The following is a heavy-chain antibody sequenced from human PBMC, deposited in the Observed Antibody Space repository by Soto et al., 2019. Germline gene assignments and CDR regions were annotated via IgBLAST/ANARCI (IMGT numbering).Heavy chain of an antibody. Sequence: QVQLVQSGAEVKKPGSSVKVSCKASGGTFSSYAISWVRQAPGQGLEWMGGIIPIFGTANYAQKFQGRVTITADESTSTAYMELSSLSSEATTVYYCARARSYYYGMDVWGQGTTVTVSS. V-gene: IGHV1-69*12. CDR3: ARARSYYYGMDV. CDR2: IIPIFGTA. CDR1: GGTFSSYA. J-gene: IGHJ6*02.